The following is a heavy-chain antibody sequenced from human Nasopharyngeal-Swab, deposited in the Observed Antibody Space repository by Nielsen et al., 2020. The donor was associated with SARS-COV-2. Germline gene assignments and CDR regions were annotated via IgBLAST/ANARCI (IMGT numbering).Heavy chain of an antibody. CDR1: GFTFSNAW. J-gene: IGHJ6*02. CDR3: TTDRREPSMDV. Sequence: CCAACGFTFSNAWLCWVRQAPGKGLEWVGRIKSKTDGGTTDYAAPVKGRFTISRDDSKNTLYLQMNSLKTEDTAVYYCTTDRREPSMDVWGQGTTVTVSS. D-gene: IGHD1-26*01. CDR2: IKSKTDGGTT. V-gene: IGHV3-15*01.